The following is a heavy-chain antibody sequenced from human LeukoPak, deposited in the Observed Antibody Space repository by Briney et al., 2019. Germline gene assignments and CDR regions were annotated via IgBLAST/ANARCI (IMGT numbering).Heavy chain of an antibody. Sequence: PSETLSLTCTVSGGSISSYYWSWIRQPPGKGLEWNGYIYYSGSTNYNPSLKSRVTISVDTSKNQFSLKLSSVTAADTAVYYCARDDGYCSSSSCNGMDVWGHGTTVTVSS. J-gene: IGHJ6*02. CDR2: IYYSGST. D-gene: IGHD2-2*01. V-gene: IGHV4-59*01. CDR3: ARDDGYCSSSSCNGMDV. CDR1: GGSISSYY.